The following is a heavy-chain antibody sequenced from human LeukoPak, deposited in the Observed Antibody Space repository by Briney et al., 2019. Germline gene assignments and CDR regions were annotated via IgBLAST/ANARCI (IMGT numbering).Heavy chain of an antibody. Sequence: SETLSLTCTVSGGSISSYYWSWIRQPPGKGLEWIGYIYYSGSTNYNPSLKNRVTISVDTSKNQFSLKLSSVTAADTAVYYCATSPRRALANWFDPWGQGTLVTVSS. CDR3: ATSPRRALANWFDP. CDR2: IYYSGST. V-gene: IGHV4-59*01. CDR1: GGSISSYY. D-gene: IGHD3-3*02. J-gene: IGHJ5*02.